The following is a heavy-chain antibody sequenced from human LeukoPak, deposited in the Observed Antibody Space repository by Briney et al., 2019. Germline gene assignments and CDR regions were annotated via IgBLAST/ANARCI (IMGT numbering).Heavy chain of an antibody. CDR3: ARSVAAAGIVY. V-gene: IGHV4-34*01. CDR1: GGSFSGYY. CDR2: INHSGST. Sequence: SETLSLTCAAYGGSFSGYYWSWIRQPPGKGLEWIGEINHSGSTNYNPSLKSRVTISVDTSKNQFSLKLSSVTAADTAVYYCARSVAAAGIVYWGQRTLVTVSS. J-gene: IGHJ4*02. D-gene: IGHD6-13*01.